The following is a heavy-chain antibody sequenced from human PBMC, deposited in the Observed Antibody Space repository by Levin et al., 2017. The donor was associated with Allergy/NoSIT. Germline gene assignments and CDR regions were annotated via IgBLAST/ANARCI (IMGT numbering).Heavy chain of an antibody. V-gene: IGHV4-31*03. CDR3: ARVECAWLGECYGMDV. D-gene: IGHD3-10*01. J-gene: IGHJ6*01. Sequence: SETLSLTCSVSGDSISRGDYYWSWIRQHPGEGLEWIGFISYSGSAYYNPSLKSRLTVSLDKSKNQFSLKLSSVTVADTAVDYCARVECAWLGECYGMDVWGQGTTVTVSS. CDR2: ISYSGSA. CDR1: GDSISRGDYY.